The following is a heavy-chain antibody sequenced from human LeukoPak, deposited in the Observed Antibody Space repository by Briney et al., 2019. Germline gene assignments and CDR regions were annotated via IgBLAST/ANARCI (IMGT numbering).Heavy chain of an antibody. V-gene: IGHV3-66*02. Sequence: PGGSLRLSCAASGFTVSSNYMSWVRQAPGKGLEWVSLLYSGGNKYYAASAKGRFTISRDNSKNTLYLQMNSLRAEDTAVYYCASSYCSGGSCYPQYFQHWGQGTLVTVSS. CDR2: LYSGGNK. J-gene: IGHJ1*01. CDR3: ASSYCSGGSCYPQYFQH. CDR1: GFTVSSNY. D-gene: IGHD2-15*01.